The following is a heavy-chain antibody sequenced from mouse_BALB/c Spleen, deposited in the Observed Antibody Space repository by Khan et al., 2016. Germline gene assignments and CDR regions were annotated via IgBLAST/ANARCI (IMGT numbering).Heavy chain of an antibody. Sequence: EVQLVETGGGLVQPKGSLKLSCAASGFTFNTNAMNWVRQAPGKGLEWVARIRSKSNNYATYYADSVKDRFTISRDDSQSMLYLQMNNLKTEDTAMYYCVREKVRRQGYYYAMDYWGQGTSVTVSS. CDR2: IRSKSNNYAT. V-gene: IGHV10S3*01. D-gene: IGHD2-14*01. CDR3: VREKVRRQGYYYAMDY. CDR1: GFTFNTNA. J-gene: IGHJ4*01.